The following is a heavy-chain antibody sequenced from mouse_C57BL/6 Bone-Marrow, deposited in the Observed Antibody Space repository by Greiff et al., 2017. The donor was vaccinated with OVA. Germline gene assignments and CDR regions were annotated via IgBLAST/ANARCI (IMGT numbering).Heavy chain of an antibody. V-gene: IGHV5-4*01. Sequence: DVQLVEPGGGLVKPGGSLKLSCAASGFTFSSYAMSWVRQTPEKSLEWVATISDGGSYTYYPDNVKGRVTISRDNAKNNLYLQISHLKAEDTAMYYCARFDYWGQGTTLTVSS. J-gene: IGHJ2*01. CDR2: ISDGGSYT. CDR1: GFTFSSYA. CDR3: ARFDY.